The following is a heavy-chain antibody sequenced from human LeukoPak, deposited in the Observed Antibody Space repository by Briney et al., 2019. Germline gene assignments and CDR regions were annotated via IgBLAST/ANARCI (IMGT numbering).Heavy chain of an antibody. Sequence: PSETLSLTCTVSGGSISSYYWSWIRQPPGKGLEWIGYIYYSGSTNYNPSLKSRVTISVDTSKNQFSLKLSSVTAADTAVYYRARDYGDYAGFDPWGQGTLVTVSS. CDR3: ARDYGDYAGFDP. D-gene: IGHD4-17*01. CDR2: IYYSGST. V-gene: IGHV4-59*12. CDR1: GGSISSYY. J-gene: IGHJ5*02.